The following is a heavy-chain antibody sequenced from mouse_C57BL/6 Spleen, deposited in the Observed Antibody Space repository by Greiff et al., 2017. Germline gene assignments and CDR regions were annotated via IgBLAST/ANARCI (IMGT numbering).Heavy chain of an antibody. CDR1: GFPFSDYG. J-gene: IGHJ3*01. Sequence: EVKLMESGGGLVKPGGSLKLSCAASGFPFSDYGMHWVRQAPEKGLEWVAYISSGSSTSYYADTVKGRFTISRDNAKNTLFLQMTSLRSEDTAMYYCARRSGLGYWFAYWGQGTLVTVSA. CDR3: ARRSGLGYWFAY. V-gene: IGHV5-17*01. D-gene: IGHD3-1*01. CDR2: ISSGSSTS.